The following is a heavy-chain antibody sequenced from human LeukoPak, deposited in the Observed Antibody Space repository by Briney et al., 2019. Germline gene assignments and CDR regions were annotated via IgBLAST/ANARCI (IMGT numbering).Heavy chain of an antibody. D-gene: IGHD3-10*01. Sequence: GGSLRLSCAASGFTFSGYSMNWVRQAPAKGLEWVSSISSSSTYIYYADSVKGRFTISRDNAKNSLYLQMNSLRAEDTALYYCAREAYYGSGSYYPADYYYYYMDVWGKGTTVTVSS. V-gene: IGHV3-21*04. J-gene: IGHJ6*03. CDR1: GFTFSGYS. CDR2: ISSSSTYI. CDR3: AREAYYGSGSYYPADYYYYYMDV.